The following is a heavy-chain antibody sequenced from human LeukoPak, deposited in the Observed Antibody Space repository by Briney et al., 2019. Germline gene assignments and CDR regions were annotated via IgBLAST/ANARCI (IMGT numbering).Heavy chain of an antibody. D-gene: IGHD3-22*01. Sequence: ASVKVSCKASGYTFTGYYMHWVRQAPGQGLEWMGWISPNSGGTNYAQNFQGRVTMTRDTSISTAYMELSRLRSDDTAVYYCARAGNYYDSSGYFDYFDHWGQGTLVTVSS. J-gene: IGHJ4*02. CDR2: ISPNSGGT. CDR3: ARAGNYYDSSGYFDYFDH. V-gene: IGHV1-2*02. CDR1: GYTFTGYY.